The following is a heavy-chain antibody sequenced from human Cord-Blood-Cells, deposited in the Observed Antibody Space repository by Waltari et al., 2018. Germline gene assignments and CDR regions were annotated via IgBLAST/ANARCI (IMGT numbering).Heavy chain of an antibody. V-gene: IGHV1-2*04. J-gene: IGHJ3*02. CDR2: INPNSGGT. Sequence: QVQLVQSGAEVKKPGASVKVSCKASGYTFTGYYLHWVRQAPGQGLEWMGWINPNSGGTNYAQKFQGWVTMTRDTSISTAYMELSRLRSDDTAVYYCARTETPGIVGATDAFDIWGQGTMVTVSS. CDR3: ARTETPGIVGATDAFDI. CDR1: GYTFTGYY. D-gene: IGHD1-26*01.